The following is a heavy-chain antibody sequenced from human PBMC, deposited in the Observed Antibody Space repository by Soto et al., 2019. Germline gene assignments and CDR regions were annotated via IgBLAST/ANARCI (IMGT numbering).Heavy chain of an antibody. V-gene: IGHV3-30-3*01. CDR2: ISYDGSSE. J-gene: IGHJ4*02. CDR1: AFTFSNYA. Sequence: QVQLVESGGGVVQPGRSLRLSCAASAFTFSNYAMHWVRQAPGKGPEWVALISYDGSSEYYADSVKGRFTISRDNSKNTLYLQLNSLRTEDTAVYYCARGQEASFDYWGQGILVTVSS. CDR3: ARGQEASFDY.